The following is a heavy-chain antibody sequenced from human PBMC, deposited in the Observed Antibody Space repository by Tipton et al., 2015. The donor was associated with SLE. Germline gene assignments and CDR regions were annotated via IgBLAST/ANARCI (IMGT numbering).Heavy chain of an antibody. J-gene: IGHJ6*02. Sequence: SLRLSCAASGFTFSSYWMSWVRQAPGKGLEWVANIKEDGSEKHYVASLKGRFTISRDNAKNSLYLQMNSLRAEDTAVYYCASDPYYDILTGSNGMDVWGQGTTVTVSS. CDR1: GFTFSSYW. D-gene: IGHD3-9*01. V-gene: IGHV3-7*01. CDR3: ASDPYYDILTGSNGMDV. CDR2: IKEDGSEK.